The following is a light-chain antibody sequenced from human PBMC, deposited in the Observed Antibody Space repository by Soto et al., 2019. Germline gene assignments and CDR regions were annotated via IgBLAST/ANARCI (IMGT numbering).Light chain of an antibody. Sequence: DIQMTHSPATLSAPVGDRVTITCRASQTISSWLAWYQQKPGKAPKLLIYKASTLKSGVPSRFSGSGSGTEFTLTISRLQPDDFATYYCQHYNSYSEAFGQGTKVDIK. V-gene: IGKV1-5*03. CDR3: QHYNSYSEA. CDR2: KAS. CDR1: QTISSW. J-gene: IGKJ1*01.